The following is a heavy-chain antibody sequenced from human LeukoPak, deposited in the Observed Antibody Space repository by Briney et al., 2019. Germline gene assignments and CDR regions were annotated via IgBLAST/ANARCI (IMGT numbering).Heavy chain of an antibody. Sequence: RPGGSLRLSCAASEFTFSTYWMHWVCQAPGKGLVWVSRISTDERTTAYADSVKGRFTISRDNAKNTLYLQMNSLRAEDTAVYYCARQGSHKPIDYWGQGALVTVSS. J-gene: IGHJ4*02. D-gene: IGHD1-14*01. V-gene: IGHV3-74*01. CDR3: ARQGSHKPIDY. CDR1: EFTFSTYW. CDR2: ISTDERTT.